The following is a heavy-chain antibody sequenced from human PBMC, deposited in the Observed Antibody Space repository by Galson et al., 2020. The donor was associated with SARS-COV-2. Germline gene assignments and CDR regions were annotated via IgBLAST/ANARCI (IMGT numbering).Heavy chain of an antibody. J-gene: IGHJ3*01. CDR2: ISGNGGST. Sequence: GESLKISCVASGFTFSRYAMSWVRQAPGKGLEWVSAISGNGGSTYSADSVKGRFTISRDNSKNTLYLQMNSLRAEDTAVYYCATPRLQTIDAFDFWGQGTMVTVSS. CDR1: GFTFSRYA. D-gene: IGHD2-15*01. V-gene: IGHV3-23*01. CDR3: ATPRLQTIDAFDF.